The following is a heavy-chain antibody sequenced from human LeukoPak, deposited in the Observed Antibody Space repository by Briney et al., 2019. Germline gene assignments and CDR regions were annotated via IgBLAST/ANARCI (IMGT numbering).Heavy chain of an antibody. V-gene: IGHV4-61*02. D-gene: IGHD6-19*01. Sequence: PSETLSLTCTVSGGSISSGSYYWSWIPQPAGKGLEWIGRIYTSGSTNYNPSLKSRVTISVDTSKNQFSLKLSSVTAADTAVYYCARLSSGWYVDYYYMDVWGKGTTVTISS. CDR3: ARLSSGWYVDYYYMDV. CDR1: GGSISSGSYY. CDR2: IYTSGST. J-gene: IGHJ6*03.